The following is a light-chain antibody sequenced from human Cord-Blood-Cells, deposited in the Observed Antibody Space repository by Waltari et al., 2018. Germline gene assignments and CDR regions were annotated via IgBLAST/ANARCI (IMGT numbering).Light chain of an antibody. CDR2: DVS. V-gene: IGLV2-14*01. J-gene: IGLJ1*01. CDR1: SSDVGGYNN. CDR3: SSYTSSSTLDV. Sequence: QSTLTQPASVSGSPGQSITLSCTGTSSDVGGYNNVSWYTQHTGKAPKLMIYDVSNRISGVSNRCSGSKSDNTASLTISGRQAEDEADYYCSSYTSSSTLDVFGTGTKVTVL.